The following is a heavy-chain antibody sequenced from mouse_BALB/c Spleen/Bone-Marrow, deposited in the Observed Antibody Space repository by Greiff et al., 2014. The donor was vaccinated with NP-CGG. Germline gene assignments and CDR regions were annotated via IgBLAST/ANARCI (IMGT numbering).Heavy chain of an antibody. CDR2: IDTSDSYT. J-gene: IGHJ1*01. Sequence: QVQLKQSGAELVMPGASVKVSCKASGYTFTDYWMHWVKQRPGQGLEWIGAIDTSDSYTSYNQKFKGKATLTVDESSSTAYMQLSSLTSEDSAVYYCARSAGYWYFDVWGAGTTVTVSS. V-gene: IGHV1-69*01. CDR1: GYTFTDYW. CDR3: ARSAGYWYFDV. D-gene: IGHD1-2*01.